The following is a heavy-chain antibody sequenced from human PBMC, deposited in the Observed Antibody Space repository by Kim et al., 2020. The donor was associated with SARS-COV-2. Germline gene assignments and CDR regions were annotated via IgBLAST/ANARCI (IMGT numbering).Heavy chain of an antibody. V-gene: IGHV3-33*01. Sequence: GGSLRLSCAASGFTFSTYGMHWVRQTPDKGLEWVALIWYDGSKTYYSDSVKGRFTISRDNSKNTVYLQMNSLRVEDTAVYYCARDPRFGSHDLWSSFDYWGRGALVTVSS. CDR1: GFTFSTYG. D-gene: IGHD3-3*01. J-gene: IGHJ4*02. CDR2: IWYDGSKT. CDR3: ARDPRFGSHDLWSSFDY.